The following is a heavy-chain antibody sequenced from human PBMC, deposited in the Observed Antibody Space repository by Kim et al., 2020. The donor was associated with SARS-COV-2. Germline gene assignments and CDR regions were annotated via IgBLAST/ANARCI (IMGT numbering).Heavy chain of an antibody. D-gene: IGHD6-19*01. CDR3: ARGPGWSTFYYYGMDV. CDR2: INTNAGNP. Sequence: ASVKVSCKASGYTFTRYAMNWVRQAPGQGLEWMGWINTNAGNPTYAQGFTGRFVFSLDTSVSTAYLQISSLKSEDTAVYYCARGPGWSTFYYYGMDVWGQGTTDTVS. CDR1: GYTFTRYA. J-gene: IGHJ6*02. V-gene: IGHV7-4-1*02.